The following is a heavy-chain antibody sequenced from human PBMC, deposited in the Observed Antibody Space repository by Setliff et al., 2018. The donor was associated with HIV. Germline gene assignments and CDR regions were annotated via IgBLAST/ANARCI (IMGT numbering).Heavy chain of an antibody. Sequence: GGSLRLSCAASGFTFSSYSMNWVRQAPGKGLEWVSYISSSSSTIYYADSVKGRFTISKDNAKNSLYLQMNSLRAEDTAVYYCAREDNDYGDYEPIDYWGQGTLVTVSS. V-gene: IGHV3-48*01. CDR1: GFTFSSYS. D-gene: IGHD4-17*01. J-gene: IGHJ4*02. CDR2: ISSSSSTI. CDR3: AREDNDYGDYEPIDY.